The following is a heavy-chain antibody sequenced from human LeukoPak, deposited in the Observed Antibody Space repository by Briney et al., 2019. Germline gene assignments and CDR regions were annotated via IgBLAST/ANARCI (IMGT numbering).Heavy chain of an antibody. CDR3: GSRGGYDFWSGPKDDWFDP. CDR2: TNHSGST. Sequence: SQTLSLTCAVYGGSFSGYYWSWIRQPPGKGLEWIGETNHSGSTNYNPSLKSRVTISVDTSKNQFSLKLSSVTAADTAVYYCGSRGGYDFWSGPKDDWFDPWGQGTLVTVSS. CDR1: GGSFSGYY. D-gene: IGHD3-3*01. J-gene: IGHJ5*02. V-gene: IGHV4-34*01.